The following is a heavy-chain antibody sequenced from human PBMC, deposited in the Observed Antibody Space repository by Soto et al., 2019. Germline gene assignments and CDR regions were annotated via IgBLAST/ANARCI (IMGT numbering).Heavy chain of an antibody. Sequence: EVQLLESGGGLLQPGGSLRISCAASGFTFGNYAMSWVRQAPRKGLEWVSTLSGRGGSTFYADSVKGRFTISRDNSKNTLYLQLNSLRAEDTAIYYCARRLPHDYGFDYWGHGTLVTVSS. CDR2: LSGRGGST. D-gene: IGHD4-17*01. CDR1: GFTFGNYA. V-gene: IGHV3-23*01. J-gene: IGHJ4*01. CDR3: ARRLPHDYGFDY.